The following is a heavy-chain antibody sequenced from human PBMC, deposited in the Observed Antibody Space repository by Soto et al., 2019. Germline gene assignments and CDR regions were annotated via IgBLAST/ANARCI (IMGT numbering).Heavy chain of an antibody. J-gene: IGHJ6*02. CDR1: GGTFSSYA. V-gene: IGHV1-69*01. D-gene: IGHD3-3*01. CDR3: ARDLQRITTGYYYYYYGMDV. Sequence: QVQLVQSGAEVKKPGSSVKVSCKASGGTFSSYAISWVRQAPGQGLEWMGGIIPIFGTANYAQKFQGRVTITADESTSTAYMELSSLRSEDTAVYYCARDLQRITTGYYYYYYGMDVWGQGTTVTVSS. CDR2: IIPIFGTA.